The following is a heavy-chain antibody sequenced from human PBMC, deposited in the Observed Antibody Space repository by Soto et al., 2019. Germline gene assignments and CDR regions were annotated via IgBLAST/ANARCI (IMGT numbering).Heavy chain of an antibody. J-gene: IGHJ6*02. CDR2: IIPIFGTA. V-gene: IGHV1-69*13. CDR1: GGTFSSYA. CDR3: ARRGSMAARHYYYYYGMDV. D-gene: IGHD6-6*01. Sequence: SVKVSCKASGGTFSSYAISWVRQAPGQGLEWMGGIIPIFGTANYAQKFQGRVTITADESTSTAYMELSSLRSEDTAVYYCARRGSMAARHYYYYYGMDVWGQGTTVTVSS.